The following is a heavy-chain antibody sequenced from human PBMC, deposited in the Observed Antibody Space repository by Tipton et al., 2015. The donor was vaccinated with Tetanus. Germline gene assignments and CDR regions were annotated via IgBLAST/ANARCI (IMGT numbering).Heavy chain of an antibody. Sequence: GSLRLSCAASGFTFSSYAMSWVRQAPGKGLEWVSAISGSGGSTYYADSVKGRFTISRDNSKNTLYLQMNSLRAEDTAVYYCAKGGFIAVAGYGDYWGQGTLVTVSS. J-gene: IGHJ4*02. CDR1: GFTFSSYA. CDR2: ISGSGGST. V-gene: IGHV3-23*01. D-gene: IGHD6-19*01. CDR3: AKGGFIAVAGYGDY.